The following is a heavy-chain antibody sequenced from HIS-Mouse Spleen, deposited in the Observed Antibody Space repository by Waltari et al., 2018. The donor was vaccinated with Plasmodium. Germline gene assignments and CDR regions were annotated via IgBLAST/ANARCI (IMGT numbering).Heavy chain of an antibody. CDR2: IKKDGSEK. CDR3: AREFGTGNWYFDL. J-gene: IGHJ2*01. V-gene: IGHV3-7*01. Sequence: EVQLVESGGGLVQPGGSLRLSCAASGFTFRSSWMSWVRQAPGKGLEWGANIKKDGSEKYYGASVKGRFTSSRDNAKNSLYLQMNSLRAEDTAVYYCAREFGTGNWYFDLWGRGTLVTVSS. CDR1: GFTFRSSW. D-gene: IGHD7-27*01.